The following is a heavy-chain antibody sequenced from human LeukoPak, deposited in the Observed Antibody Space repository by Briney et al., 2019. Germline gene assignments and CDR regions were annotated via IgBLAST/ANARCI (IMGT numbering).Heavy chain of an antibody. CDR1: GFTFSSYA. CDR3: ARLAYGSGGAYFDY. Sequence: GGSLRLSCAASGFTFSSYAMHWVRQAPGKGLEYVSAISSNGGSTYYANSVKGRFTISRDNSKNTLYLQMGSLRAEDMAVYYCARLAYGSGGAYFDYWGQGTLVTVSS. J-gene: IGHJ4*02. CDR2: ISSNGGST. D-gene: IGHD3-10*01. V-gene: IGHV3-64*01.